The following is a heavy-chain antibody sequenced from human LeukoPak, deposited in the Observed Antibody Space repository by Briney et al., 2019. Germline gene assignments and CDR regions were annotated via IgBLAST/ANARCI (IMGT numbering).Heavy chain of an antibody. CDR1: GGSISSYY. CDR2: IYYSGST. D-gene: IGHD3-22*01. CDR3: ARDRLAYYDRSGLDC. Sequence: SETLSLTCTVSGGSISSYYWNWIRQPPGKGLEWIWYIYYSGSTNYNPSLKSRVTMSVDTSKNQFSLNLSSVTAADTAFYYCARDRLAYYDRSGLDCWGQGTLVTVSS. J-gene: IGHJ4*02. V-gene: IGHV4-59*01.